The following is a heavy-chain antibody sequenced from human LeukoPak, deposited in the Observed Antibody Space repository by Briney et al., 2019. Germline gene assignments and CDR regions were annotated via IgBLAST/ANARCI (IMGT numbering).Heavy chain of an antibody. V-gene: IGHV4-30-4*01. J-gene: IGHJ6*02. Sequence: SSQTLSLTCTVSGGSISSGDYYWSWIRQPPGKGLEWIGYIYYSGSTYYNPSLKSRVTMSVDTSKNQFSLKLSSVTAADTAVYYCARAVLVYYYYGMDVWGQGTTVTVSS. CDR2: IYYSGST. CDR1: GGSISSGDYY. CDR3: ARAVLVYYYYGMDV.